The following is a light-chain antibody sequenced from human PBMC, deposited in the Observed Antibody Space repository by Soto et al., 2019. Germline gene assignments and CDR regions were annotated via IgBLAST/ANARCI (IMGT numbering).Light chain of an antibody. CDR2: ATS. CDR1: QGISSY. V-gene: IGKV1-8*01. J-gene: IGKJ1*01. Sequence: AIRMTQSPSTLSGSVGHMVTITCRASQGISSYLAWYQQKPGKAPKLLIYATSTLQSGVPSRFRGSGSGTDFTLTISCLQSEDFATYYCQQYYSYPRTFGQGTQVDIK. CDR3: QQYYSYPRT.